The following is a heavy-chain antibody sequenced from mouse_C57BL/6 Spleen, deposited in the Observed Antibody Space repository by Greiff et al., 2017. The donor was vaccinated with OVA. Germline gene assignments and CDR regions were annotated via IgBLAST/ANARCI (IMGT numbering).Heavy chain of an antibody. V-gene: IGHV3-6*01. J-gene: IGHJ4*01. CDR1: GYSITSGYY. D-gene: IGHD1-1*01. CDR2: ISYDGSN. CDR3: ARDSYYYGSSYGGAMDY. Sequence: EVQLQESGPGLVKPSQSLSLTCSVTGYSITSGYYWNWIRQFPGNKLEWMGYISYDGSNNYNPSLKNRISITRDTSKNQFFLKLNSVTTEDTATYYCARDSYYYGSSYGGAMDYWGQGTSVTVSS.